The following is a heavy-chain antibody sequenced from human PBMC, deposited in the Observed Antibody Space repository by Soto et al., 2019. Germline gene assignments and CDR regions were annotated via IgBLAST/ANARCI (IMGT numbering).Heavy chain of an antibody. V-gene: IGHV4-4*02. J-gene: IGHJ6*02. Sequence: SETLSLTCAVSGGSISSSNWWSWVRQPPGKGLEWIGEIYHSGSTNYNPSLKSRVTISVDKSKNQFSLKLSSVTAADTAVYYCARDKGYSGYGLYYYYGMDVWGQGTTVTVSS. CDR2: IYHSGST. D-gene: IGHD5-12*01. CDR1: GGSISSSNW. CDR3: ARDKGYSGYGLYYYYGMDV.